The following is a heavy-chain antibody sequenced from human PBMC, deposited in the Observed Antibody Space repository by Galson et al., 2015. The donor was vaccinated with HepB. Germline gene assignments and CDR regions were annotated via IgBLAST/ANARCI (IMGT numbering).Heavy chain of an antibody. D-gene: IGHD2-2*02. CDR2: ISGSGGTT. CDR1: GFTFSSHA. Sequence: SLRLSCAASGFTFSSHAMTWVRQAPGKGLEWVSVISGSGGTTYYADSVKGRFTISKDNSKNTPYLQMNSLRAEDTALYYCAGYCSSTSCYRGRFAFDIWGQGTMVTVSS. J-gene: IGHJ3*02. V-gene: IGHV3-23*01. CDR3: AGYCSSTSCYRGRFAFDI.